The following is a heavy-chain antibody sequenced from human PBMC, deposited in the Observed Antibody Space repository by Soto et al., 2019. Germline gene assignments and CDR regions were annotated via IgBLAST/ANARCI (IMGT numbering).Heavy chain of an antibody. D-gene: IGHD6-19*01. CDR1: GGSISSSSYY. J-gene: IGHJ4*02. CDR3: ARHVIAVAGKTIDY. CDR2: IYYSGST. V-gene: IGHV4-39*01. Sequence: SETLSLTCTVSGGSISSSSYYWGWIRQPPGKGLEWIGSIYYSGSTYYNPSLKSRVTISVDTSKNQLSLKLSSVTAADTAVYYCARHVIAVAGKTIDYWGQGTLVTVSS.